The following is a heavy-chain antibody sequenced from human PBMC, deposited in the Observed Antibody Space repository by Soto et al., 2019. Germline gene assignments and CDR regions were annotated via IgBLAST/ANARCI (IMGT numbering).Heavy chain of an antibody. V-gene: IGHV3-21*01. CDR1: GFTFSISN. Sequence: EVQLVESGGGLVKPGESLRLSCAASGFTFSISNMAWVRQAPGKGLEWVSAISGSSSYIYYADSVKGRFTISRDNAKNSLFLQMNSLRAEDTAVYYCAREGDSTGYYSGIYFEYWGQGNLVTGSS. CDR3: AREGDSTGYYSGIYFEY. D-gene: IGHD6-19*01. CDR2: ISGSSSYI. J-gene: IGHJ4*02.